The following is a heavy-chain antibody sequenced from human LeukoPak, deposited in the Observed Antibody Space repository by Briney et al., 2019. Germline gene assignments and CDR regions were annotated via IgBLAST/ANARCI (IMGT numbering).Heavy chain of an antibody. J-gene: IGHJ3*02. CDR2: IIPIFGTA. CDR3: ARSRKNWGFDHDAFDI. Sequence: SVKVSCKASGGTFSSYAISWVRQAPGQGLEWMGRIIPIFGTANYAQKFQGRVTITTDESASTAYMELSSLRSEDTAVYYCARSRKNWGFDHDAFDIWGQGTMVTVSS. V-gene: IGHV1-69*05. D-gene: IGHD7-27*01. CDR1: GGTFSSYA.